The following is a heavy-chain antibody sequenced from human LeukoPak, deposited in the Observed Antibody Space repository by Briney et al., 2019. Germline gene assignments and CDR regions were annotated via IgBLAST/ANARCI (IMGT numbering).Heavy chain of an antibody. CDR3: VRDWSGGNFDY. J-gene: IGHJ4*02. V-gene: IGHV1-46*01. D-gene: IGHD3-10*01. Sequence: ASMKLSCKASGYSFVDYNLHWVRQAPGQGLEWMGIIFPSDQRRNYAQKFRGRITMTRDTSTNSVFMELSSLRSDDTAVYYCVRDWSGGNFDYWGPGTLVTVSS. CDR1: GYSFVDYN. CDR2: IFPSDQRR.